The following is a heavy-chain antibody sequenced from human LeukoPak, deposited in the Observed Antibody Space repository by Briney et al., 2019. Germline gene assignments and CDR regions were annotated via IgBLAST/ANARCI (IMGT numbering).Heavy chain of an antibody. CDR1: GYTFTGYY. Sequence: ASVKVSYKASGYTFTGYYIHWVRQAPGQGLEWMGWINPNSGGTHYAQKFQGRVTMTRDTSISTAYMELTRLRSDDTAVYYCASQVTQSAFDIWGEGTLVTVSS. J-gene: IGHJ3*02. CDR3: ASQVTQSAFDI. CDR2: INPNSGGT. D-gene: IGHD2-21*02. V-gene: IGHV1-2*02.